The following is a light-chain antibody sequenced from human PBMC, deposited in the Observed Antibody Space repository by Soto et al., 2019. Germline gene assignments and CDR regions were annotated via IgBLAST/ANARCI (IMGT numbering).Light chain of an antibody. Sequence: AIQMTQSPSSLSASVGDRVTITCRASQGIRNDLGWYQQRPGKAPTVLISAASSLQRGVPSRFSGSGSGTDFTLTISSLQPEDFATYYCLQGYNYPYTFGQGTKLEIK. CDR2: AAS. V-gene: IGKV1-6*01. CDR1: QGIRND. CDR3: LQGYNYPYT. J-gene: IGKJ2*01.